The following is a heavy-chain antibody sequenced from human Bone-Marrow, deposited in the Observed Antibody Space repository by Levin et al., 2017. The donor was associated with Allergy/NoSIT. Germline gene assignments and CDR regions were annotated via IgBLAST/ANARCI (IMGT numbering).Heavy chain of an antibody. V-gene: IGHV4-61*01. J-gene: IGHJ4*02. CDR1: GDSVNSGLYY. CDR2: IYFTGSV. Sequence: PSETLSLTCTVSGDSVNSGLYYWSWVRLSPGKGLEWLGYIYFTGSVNYNPPLKSRVALSIDTSKNQFSLKLSSVTAADTAVYYCARGMTGTTLQHWGQGALVTVSS. D-gene: IGHD1-7*01. CDR3: ARGMTGTTLQH.